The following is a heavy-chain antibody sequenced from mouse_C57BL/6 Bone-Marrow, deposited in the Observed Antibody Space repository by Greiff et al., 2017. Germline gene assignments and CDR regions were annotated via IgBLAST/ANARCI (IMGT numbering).Heavy chain of an antibody. Sequence: KQRTGQGLEWIGEIYPRSGNTYYNEKFKGKATLTADKSSSTAYMELRSLTSEDSAVYFCANYDAYYYAMDYWGQGTSVTVSS. V-gene: IGHV1-81*01. CDR2: IYPRSGNT. CDR3: ANYDAYYYAMDY. D-gene: IGHD2-4*01. J-gene: IGHJ4*01.